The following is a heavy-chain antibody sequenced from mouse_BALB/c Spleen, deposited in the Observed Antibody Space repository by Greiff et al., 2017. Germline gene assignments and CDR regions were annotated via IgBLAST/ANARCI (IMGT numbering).Heavy chain of an antibody. Sequence: VQLQQSGAELVKPGASVKLSCTASGFNIKDNYMHWVKQRPEQGLEWIGRIDPANGNTKYDPKFQGKATITADTSSNTAYLQLSSLTSEDTAVYYCARTSTVVATDYAMDYWGQGTSVTVSS. CDR2: IDPANGNT. CDR3: ARTSTVVATDYAMDY. CDR1: GFNIKDNY. D-gene: IGHD1-1*01. V-gene: IGHV14-3*02. J-gene: IGHJ4*01.